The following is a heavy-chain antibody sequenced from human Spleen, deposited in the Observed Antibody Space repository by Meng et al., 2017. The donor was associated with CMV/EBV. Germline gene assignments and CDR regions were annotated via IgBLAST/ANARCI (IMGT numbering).Heavy chain of an antibody. J-gene: IGHJ4*02. Sequence: GGSLRLSCAASGFTFSSYAMHWVRQAPGKGLEWVAVISYDGSNKYYADSVKGRFTISRDNSKNTLYLQMNSLRAEDTAVYYCAREPSSGWSFFDYWGQGTLVTVSS. CDR1: GFTFSSYA. CDR3: AREPSSGWSFFDY. CDR2: ISYDGSNK. V-gene: IGHV3-30-3*01. D-gene: IGHD6-19*01.